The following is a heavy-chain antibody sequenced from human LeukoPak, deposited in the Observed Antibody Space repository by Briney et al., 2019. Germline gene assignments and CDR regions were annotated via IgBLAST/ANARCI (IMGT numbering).Heavy chain of an antibody. CDR2: IYPGDSDT. D-gene: IGHD3-10*01. CDR3: ARGGSRGYWIDAFDI. V-gene: IGHV5-51*01. CDR1: GYSFTSYW. Sequence: GGSLKISCKGSGYSFTSYWIGWVRQMPGKGLEWMGIIYPGDSDTRYSPSFQGQVTISGDKSISTAYLQWSSLKASDTAMYYCARGGSRGYWIDAFDIWGQGTMVTVSS. J-gene: IGHJ3*02.